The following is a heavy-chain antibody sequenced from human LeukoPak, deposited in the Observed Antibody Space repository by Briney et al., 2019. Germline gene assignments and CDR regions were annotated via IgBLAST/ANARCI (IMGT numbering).Heavy chain of an antibody. CDR3: ARGGTTPLLRYTDWLLSFDP. J-gene: IGHJ5*02. V-gene: IGHV1-8*01. Sequence: ASVKVSCRASGYTFTSYDINWVRQATGQGLEWMGWMNPNSGNTGYAQKFQGRVTMTRNTSISTAYMELSSLRSEDTAVYYCARGGTTPLLRYTDWLLSFDPWGQGTLVTVSS. CDR1: GYTFTSYD. D-gene: IGHD3-9*01. CDR2: MNPNSGNT.